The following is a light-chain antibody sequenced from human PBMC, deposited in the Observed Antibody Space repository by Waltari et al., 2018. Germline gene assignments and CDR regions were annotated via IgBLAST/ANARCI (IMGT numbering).Light chain of an antibody. J-gene: IGKJ2*01. CDR1: QSISSN. CDR3: LQYKNWPPLYT. CDR2: GAS. Sequence: EIVMPQSPATLSVSPGERATLSCRASQSISSNLVWYQHKPGQAPRVLIYGASTRATGIPARFSGSGSGTEFTLTITSLQSEDFAVYYCLQYKNWPPLYTFGQGTKLEI. V-gene: IGKV3-15*01.